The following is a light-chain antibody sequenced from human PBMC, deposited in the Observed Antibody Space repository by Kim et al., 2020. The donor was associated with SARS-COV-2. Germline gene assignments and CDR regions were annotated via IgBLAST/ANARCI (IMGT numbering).Light chain of an antibody. CDR1: QSIGSY. V-gene: IGKV1-39*01. Sequence: ASVGDRVTITCRASQSIGSYLNWYQQKPGKAPNLLIYAASSLQSGVPSRFSGSGSGTDFTLIINSLQPEDFATYYCQQSYRTLLYTFGQGTKLEI. CDR3: QQSYRTLLYT. CDR2: AAS. J-gene: IGKJ2*01.